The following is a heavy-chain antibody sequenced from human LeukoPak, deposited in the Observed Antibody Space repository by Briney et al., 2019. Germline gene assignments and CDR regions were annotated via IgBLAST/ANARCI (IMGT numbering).Heavy chain of an antibody. V-gene: IGHV3-20*04. CDR2: INWNGGST. CDR3: ARGYDSSGYSY. CDR1: GFTFDDYA. D-gene: IGHD3-22*01. Sequence: GGSLRLSCAASGFTFDDYAMSWVRQAPGKGLDWVSGINWNGGSTGYADSVKGRFTISRDNAKNSLYLQMNSLRAEDTALYYCARGYDSSGYSYWGQGTLVTVSS. J-gene: IGHJ4*02.